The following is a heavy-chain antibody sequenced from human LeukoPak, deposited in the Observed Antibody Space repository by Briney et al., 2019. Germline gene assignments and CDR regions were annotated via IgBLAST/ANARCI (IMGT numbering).Heavy chain of an antibody. V-gene: IGHV3-7*01. D-gene: IGHD3-10*01. CDR2: INQDETEK. J-gene: IGHJ4*02. CDR3: VKPYYYSSGSLS. CDR1: GFTFSSYW. Sequence: PGGSLRLSCAASGFTFSSYWMSWVRQAPGKGLEWVATINQDETEKYYVGSLTGRFTISRDNAKNSLSLQMNSLRADDTAVYYCVKPYYYSSGSLSWGQGTLVTVSS.